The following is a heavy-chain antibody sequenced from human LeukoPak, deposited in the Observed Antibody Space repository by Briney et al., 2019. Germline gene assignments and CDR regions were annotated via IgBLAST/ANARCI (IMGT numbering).Heavy chain of an antibody. CDR3: AKDARPSY. Sequence: QPGGSLRLSCAASGFTFSSSATSWGRQALGKGLGWVSAVTGGGGSTYSADSVKGRFTISRDNSKNTLYLQMNSLRADDTAVYYCAKDARPSYWGQGTLVTVSS. J-gene: IGHJ4*02. CDR2: VTGGGGST. CDR1: GFTFSSSA. V-gene: IGHV3-23*01.